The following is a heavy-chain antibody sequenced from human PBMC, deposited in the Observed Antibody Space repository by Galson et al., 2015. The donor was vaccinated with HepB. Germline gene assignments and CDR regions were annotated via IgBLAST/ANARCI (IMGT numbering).Heavy chain of an antibody. V-gene: IGHV1-69*02. D-gene: IGHD2-15*01. CDR3: ARASRAGGLNFDF. CDR1: GGTFNSYT. Sequence: SVKVSCKASGGTFNSYTISWVRQAPGQGLEWMGRIIPILGITNYAQNFQGRVTIIADKSTSTAYMELSSLRSEDTAMYYCARASRAGGLNFDFWGQGTLVTVSS. CDR2: IIPILGIT. J-gene: IGHJ4*02.